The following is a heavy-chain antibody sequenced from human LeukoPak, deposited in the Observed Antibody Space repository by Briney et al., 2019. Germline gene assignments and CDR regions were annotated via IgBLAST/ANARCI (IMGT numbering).Heavy chain of an antibody. V-gene: IGHV4-34*01. CDR1: GGSCCGYY. D-gene: IGHD3-16*02. CDR3: TRVCAYVWGSYRSVDV. CDR2: INHSGST. J-gene: IGHJ6*04. Sequence: PSETLSLTCAVYGGSCCGYYWSWRRQPPGKGLEWVGQINHSGSTNYNPSLKSRVTISVDTSKNQFSLKLSSRTAADTAVYYCTRVCAYVWGSYRSVDVWGKGTTVTVSS.